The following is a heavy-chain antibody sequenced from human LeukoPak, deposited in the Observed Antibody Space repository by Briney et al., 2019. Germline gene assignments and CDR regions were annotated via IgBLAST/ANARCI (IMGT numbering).Heavy chain of an antibody. CDR1: GFTFSSYG. CDR3: ARPPSITNPYYGMDV. Sequence: GGSLRLSCAASGFTFSSYGMNWVRQAPGKGLEWVSYITSSGGAINYTDSVKGRFTIARDNAKNSLYLQMNSLRAEDTAVYYCARPPSITNPYYGMDVWGQGTTVTVSS. CDR2: ITSSGGAI. V-gene: IGHV3-48*03. D-gene: IGHD3-3*01. J-gene: IGHJ6*02.